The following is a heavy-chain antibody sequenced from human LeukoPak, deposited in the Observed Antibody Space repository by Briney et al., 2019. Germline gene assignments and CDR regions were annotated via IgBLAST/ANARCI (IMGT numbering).Heavy chain of an antibody. Sequence: SETLSLTCTVSGGSISSYYWGWIRQPPGKGLEWIGYIYYSGSTNYNPSLKSRVTISVDTSKNQFSLKLSSVTAADTAVYYCARGKIGSYYYYYYMDVWGKGTTVTVSS. CDR1: GGSISSYY. CDR3: ARGKIGSYYYYYYMDV. CDR2: IYYSGST. V-gene: IGHV4-59*01. J-gene: IGHJ6*03. D-gene: IGHD1-26*01.